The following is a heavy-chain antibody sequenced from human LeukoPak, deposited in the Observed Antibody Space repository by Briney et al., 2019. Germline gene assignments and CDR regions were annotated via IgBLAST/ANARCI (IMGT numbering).Heavy chain of an antibody. Sequence: SETLSLTCTVSGGSISSGSYYWSWIRQPAGKGLEWIGRIYTSGSTNYNPSLKSRVTISVDTSKNQFSLKLNSVTAADTAVYYCARRRYYYYMDVWGKGTTVTVSS. CDR1: GGSISSGSYY. CDR2: IYTSGST. V-gene: IGHV4-61*02. J-gene: IGHJ6*03. CDR3: ARRRYYYYMDV.